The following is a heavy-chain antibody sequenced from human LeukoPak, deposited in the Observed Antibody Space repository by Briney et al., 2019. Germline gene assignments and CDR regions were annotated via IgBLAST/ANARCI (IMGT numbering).Heavy chain of an antibody. CDR1: GFTFDDYA. CDR2: ISWNSGSI. V-gene: IGHV3-9*01. J-gene: IGHJ3*02. Sequence: PGRSLRLSCAASGFTFDDYAMHWVRQAPGKGLKWVSGISWNSGSIGYADSVKGRFTISRDNAKNSLYLQMNSLRGEDTALYYCVREGRDVATAATLFGAFDIWGQGTLVIVSP. D-gene: IGHD2-15*01. CDR3: VREGRDVATAATLFGAFDI.